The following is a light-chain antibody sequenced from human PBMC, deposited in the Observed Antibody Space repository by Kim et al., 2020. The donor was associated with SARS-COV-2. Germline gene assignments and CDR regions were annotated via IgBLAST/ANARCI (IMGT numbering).Light chain of an antibody. CDR1: QSVSSN. J-gene: IGKJ4*01. Sequence: EIVMTQSPATLSVSPGERATLSCRARQSVSSNLAWYQQKPGQAPRLLIYGASTRATGIPGRFSGSGSGTEFTLTISRLQSEDFAVYYCQQYSHWPLAFGGGTKVDVK. V-gene: IGKV3-15*01. CDR2: GAS. CDR3: QQYSHWPLA.